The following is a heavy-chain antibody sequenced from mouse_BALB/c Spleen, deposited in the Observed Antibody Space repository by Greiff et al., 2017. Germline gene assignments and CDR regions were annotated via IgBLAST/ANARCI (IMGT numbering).Heavy chain of an antibody. CDR3: ARGDDYDAMDY. V-gene: IGHV1S135*01. CDR2: IDPYNGGT. CDR1: GYSFTGYN. Sequence: EVQLQQSGPELGKPGASVKISCKASGYSFTGYNMYWVKQSHRKSLEWIGYIDPYNGGTSYNQKSKGKATLTVDKSSSTAYMHLNSLTSEDSAIYYCARGDDYDAMDYWGQGTSVTVSS. J-gene: IGHJ4*01.